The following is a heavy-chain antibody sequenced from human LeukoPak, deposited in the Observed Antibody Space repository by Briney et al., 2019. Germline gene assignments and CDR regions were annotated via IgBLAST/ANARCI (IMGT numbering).Heavy chain of an antibody. J-gene: IGHJ4*02. CDR2: IYYSGST. V-gene: IGHV4-59*01. CDR3: ARAPSSGWGPAFDY. Sequence: SETLSLTCTVSGDSISSYYWSWIRQPPGKGLEWIGYIYYSGSTNYNPSLKSRVTISVDTSKNQFSLKLSSVTAADTAVYYCARAPSSGWGPAFDYWGQGTLVTVSS. D-gene: IGHD6-19*01. CDR1: GDSISSYY.